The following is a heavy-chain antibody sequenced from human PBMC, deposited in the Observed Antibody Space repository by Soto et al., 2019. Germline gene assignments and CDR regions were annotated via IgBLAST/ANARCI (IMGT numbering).Heavy chain of an antibody. D-gene: IGHD4-17*01. Sequence: QVQLVQSGAEVKKPGSSVKVSCKASGGTFSSYAISWVRQAPGQGLEWMGGIIPIFGTANYAQKFQGRVTITADESTSTAYIELSSLRSEDTAVYYCARADTVTDYYYYGMDVWGQGTTVTVSS. J-gene: IGHJ6*02. CDR2: IIPIFGTA. CDR3: ARADTVTDYYYYGMDV. V-gene: IGHV1-69*01. CDR1: GGTFSSYA.